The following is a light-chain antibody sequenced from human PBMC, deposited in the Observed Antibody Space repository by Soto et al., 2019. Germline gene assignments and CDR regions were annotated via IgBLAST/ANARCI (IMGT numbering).Light chain of an antibody. Sequence: EIVLTQSPGTLSLSPGERATFSCRASQSVSSSYIAWYQQKRGQAPRRLIYGASIRATGIPDRFSGSGSGTDFTLTISSLEPEDFALYYCQQRNSWPPITFGQGTRLEIK. J-gene: IGKJ5*01. CDR3: QQRNSWPPIT. V-gene: IGKV3D-20*02. CDR2: GAS. CDR1: QSVSSSY.